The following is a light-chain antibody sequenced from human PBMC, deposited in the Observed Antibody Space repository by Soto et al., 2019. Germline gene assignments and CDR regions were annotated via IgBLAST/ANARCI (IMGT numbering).Light chain of an antibody. J-gene: IGKJ1*01. CDR2: KSS. Sequence: DIQMTQSPSTLSASEGDGVTISCRASQSVSIWLAWYQQKPGSAPKLLIYKSSILESGVPSRFSGSGSGPEFTLTISSLQPDDFATYYCQQFNTSPWTFGQGTKVDIK. CDR3: QQFNTSPWT. CDR1: QSVSIW. V-gene: IGKV1-5*03.